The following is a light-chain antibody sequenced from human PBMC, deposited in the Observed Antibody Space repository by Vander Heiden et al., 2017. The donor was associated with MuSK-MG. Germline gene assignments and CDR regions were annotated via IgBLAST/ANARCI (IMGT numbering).Light chain of an antibody. Sequence: DIQMTQSPSSLSASVGDRVTITCQASQDITNYLSWYQQKPGKAPKLLIYDASNLETGVPSRFSGSGSGTYFTFTISSLQPEDIATYYCQQYDNLPMCSFGQGTKLEIK. CDR3: QQYDNLPMCS. CDR2: DAS. CDR1: QDITNY. V-gene: IGKV1-33*01. J-gene: IGKJ2*04.